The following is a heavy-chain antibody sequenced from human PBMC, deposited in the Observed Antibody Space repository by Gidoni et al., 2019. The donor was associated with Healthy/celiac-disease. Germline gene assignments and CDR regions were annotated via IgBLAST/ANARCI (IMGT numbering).Heavy chain of an antibody. CDR1: GSSLTSYW. CDR2: MDPRYSYT. CDR3: ARLLPPGYYGMDV. D-gene: IGHD3-10*01. V-gene: IGHV5-10-1*03. Sequence: EVQLVQAGAEVKKRGEARRISCRGSGSSLTSYWPRWGRQMPGQGLEWMGRMDPRYSYTHYSPSFQGHVTISADKSISTAYLQWSSLKASDTAMYYCARLLPPGYYGMDVWGQGTTVTVSS. J-gene: IGHJ6*02.